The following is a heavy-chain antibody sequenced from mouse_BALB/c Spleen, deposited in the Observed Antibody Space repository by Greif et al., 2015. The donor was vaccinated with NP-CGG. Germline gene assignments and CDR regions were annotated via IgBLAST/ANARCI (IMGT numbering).Heavy chain of an antibody. CDR1: GYTFTDYA. J-gene: IGHJ4*01. CDR2: ISTYSGNT. CDR3: ARRGGNYVGYAMDY. V-gene: IGHV1-67*01. D-gene: IGHD2-1*01. Sequence: QVQLQQSGPELVRPEVSVKISCKGSGYTFTDYAMHWVKQSHAKSLEWIGVISTYSGNTNYNQKFKGKATMTVDKSSSTAYMELARLTSEDSAIYYCARRGGNYVGYAMDYWGQGTSVTVSS.